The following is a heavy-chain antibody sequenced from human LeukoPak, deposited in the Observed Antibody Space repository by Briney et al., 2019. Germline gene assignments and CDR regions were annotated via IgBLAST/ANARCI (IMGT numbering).Heavy chain of an antibody. V-gene: IGHV3-30*18. CDR1: GFTFSSYG. J-gene: IGHJ4*02. CDR2: ISYDGSNK. D-gene: IGHD5-18*01. CDR3: AKHSTAMRGDYFDY. Sequence: GGSPRLSCAASGFTFSSYGMHWVRQAPGKGLEWVAVISYDGSNKYYADSVKGRFTISRDNSKNTLYLQMNSLRAEDTAVYYCAKHSTAMRGDYFDYWGQGTLVTVSS.